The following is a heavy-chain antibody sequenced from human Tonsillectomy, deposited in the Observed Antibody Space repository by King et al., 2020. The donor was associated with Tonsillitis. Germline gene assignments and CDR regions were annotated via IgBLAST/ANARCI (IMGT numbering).Heavy chain of an antibody. J-gene: IGHJ5*02. CDR2: IYHSGSN. D-gene: IGHD1-26*01. Sequence: QLQESGPGLVKPSETLSLTCAVSGSSISSGYYWGWLRPPPGKGLGWIGSIYHSGSNYYNPSLKSRVTISVNTSKNQFSLKLSAATAATTAVYYCARGGIWGAYNWFDPWGRGTLVTVSS. CDR1: GSSISSGYY. V-gene: IGHV4-38-2*01. CDR3: ARGGIWGAYNWFDP.